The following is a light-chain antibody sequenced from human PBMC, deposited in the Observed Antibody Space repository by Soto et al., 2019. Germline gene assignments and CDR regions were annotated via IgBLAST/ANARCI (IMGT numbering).Light chain of an antibody. Sequence: DIHMTQSPSTLSASVGDRVTITCRASQSISIWLAWYQQKPGRAPNLLIYGTYSLESGVPSRFSGSGSGTEFTITISSLQPDDFATYYCQHYNDYSWTFGQGTKVEIK. CDR1: QSISIW. CDR3: QHYNDYSWT. CDR2: GTY. J-gene: IGKJ1*01. V-gene: IGKV1-5*03.